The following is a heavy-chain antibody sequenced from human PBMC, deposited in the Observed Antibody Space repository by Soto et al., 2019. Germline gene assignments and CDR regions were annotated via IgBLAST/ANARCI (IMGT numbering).Heavy chain of an antibody. Sequence: EVQLVESGGGVVQPGGSLRLSCAASGFAFSAYYMTWVRQAPGKGLEWVANIKKDGSEKYYAGSVNGRFIISRDDAKNLLFLQKNSLRVEDTAVYYCAREKRANGYFDYWGQGTPVTVSA. D-gene: IGHD6-25*01. CDR1: GFAFSAYY. V-gene: IGHV3-7*01. J-gene: IGHJ4*02. CDR2: IKKDGSEK. CDR3: AREKRANGYFDY.